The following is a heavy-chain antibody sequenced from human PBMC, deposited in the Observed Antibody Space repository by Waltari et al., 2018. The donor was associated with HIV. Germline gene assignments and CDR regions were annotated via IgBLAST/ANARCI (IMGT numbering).Heavy chain of an antibody. Sequence: QVQLQQWGAGVLKPSETLSLTCAVYGGSFSGYYWTWIRQAPGKGLEWIGEVNHNGKPKYNPSLMIRVILSVDTSKNQFSLKRKSVTGADTAVYYCAREKIRASEWYGIFYLDAWGQGTLVSVPS. J-gene: IGHJ5*02. CDR1: GGSFSGYY. CDR3: AREKIRASEWYGIFYLDA. D-gene: IGHD3-3*01. V-gene: IGHV4-34*02. CDR2: VNHNGKP.